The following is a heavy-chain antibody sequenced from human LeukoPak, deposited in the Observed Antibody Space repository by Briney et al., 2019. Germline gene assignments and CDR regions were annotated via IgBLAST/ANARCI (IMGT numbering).Heavy chain of an antibody. D-gene: IGHD1-7*01. CDR1: GGSFSGYY. CDR3: ARGRAGTTGY. J-gene: IGHJ4*02. Sequence: PSETLSLTCAVYGGSFSGYYWSWIRQPPGEGLEWIGEINHSGSTNYNPSLKSRVTISVDTSKNQFSLKLSSVTAADTAVYYCARGRAGTTGYWGQGTLVTVSS. CDR2: INHSGST. V-gene: IGHV4-34*01.